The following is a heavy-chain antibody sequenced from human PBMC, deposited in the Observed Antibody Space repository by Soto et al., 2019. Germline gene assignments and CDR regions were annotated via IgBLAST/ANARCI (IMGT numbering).Heavy chain of an antibody. V-gene: IGHV4-59*01. Sequence: SETLSLTCTFSGGSIIGYSWTWIRQPPGKGLEWIGYIYKTGSTNNNPSLKSRVTMSVDTSKSQLSLKLTSVTAADTAVYYCARGKPNCSGTSCYFDYWGQGALVTVSS. CDR1: GGSIIGYS. CDR3: ARGKPNCSGTSCYFDY. D-gene: IGHD2-2*01. CDR2: IYKTGST. J-gene: IGHJ4*02.